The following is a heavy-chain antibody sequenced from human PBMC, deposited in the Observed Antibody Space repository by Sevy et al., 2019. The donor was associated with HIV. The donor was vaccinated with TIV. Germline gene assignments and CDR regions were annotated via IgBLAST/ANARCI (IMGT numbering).Heavy chain of an antibody. CDR1: GFTFSNYA. CDR3: AKEWTQLSDWYGELDY. J-gene: IGHJ4*02. V-gene: IGHV3-23*01. CDR2: ISISGIKT. D-gene: IGHD6-19*01. Sequence: GGSQRLSCAASGFTFSNYAMSWVRQAPGKGLEWVSSISISGIKTYYADSVKGRFTISRDNSKNTLYLQMNSLRADDTAVYYCAKEWTQLSDWYGELDYWGQGSLVTVSS.